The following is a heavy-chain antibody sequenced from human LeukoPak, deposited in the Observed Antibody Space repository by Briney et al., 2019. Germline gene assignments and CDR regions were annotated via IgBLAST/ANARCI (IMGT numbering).Heavy chain of an antibody. CDR2: ISNDGNTK. CDR1: GFTFSGYS. Sequence: GGSLRLSCTTSGFTFSGYSIHWVRQAPGKGLEWVSVISNDGNTKYYADSVRGRFTIPRDNAANTVYFQVNSLRIEDTAVYYCARERAVNGWTSAHFDNWGQGTLVTVSS. CDR3: ARERAVNGWTSAHFDN. D-gene: IGHD6-19*01. J-gene: IGHJ4*02. V-gene: IGHV3-30*14.